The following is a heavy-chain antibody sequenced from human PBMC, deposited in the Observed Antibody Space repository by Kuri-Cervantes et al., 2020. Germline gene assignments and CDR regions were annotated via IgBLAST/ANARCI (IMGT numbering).Heavy chain of an antibody. CDR2: INHSGST. J-gene: IGHJ6*03. CDR3: AAIAAAGIYYYYYYMDV. Sequence: GSLRLSCAVYGGSFSGYYWSWIRQPPGKGLEWIGEINHSGSTNYNPSLESRVTISVDTSKNQFSLKLSSVTAADTAVYYCAAIAAAGIYYYYYYMDVWGKGTTVTVSS. V-gene: IGHV4-34*01. CDR1: GGSFSGYY. D-gene: IGHD6-13*01.